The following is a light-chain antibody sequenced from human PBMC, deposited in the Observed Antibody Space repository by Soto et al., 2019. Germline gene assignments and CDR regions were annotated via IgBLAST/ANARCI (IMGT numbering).Light chain of an antibody. J-gene: IGKJ5*01. CDR2: GAF. Sequence: ELVLTQSPATLSVTTRERVALSCMASQSVSSNLAWYQQKPGQAPRLLIYGAFTRATGIPARFSGSGSGTDFSLTISSLQSEDCAVYYCQQYDKGPPITFGQGTRLEI. CDR1: QSVSSN. CDR3: QQYDKGPPIT. V-gene: IGKV3-15*01.